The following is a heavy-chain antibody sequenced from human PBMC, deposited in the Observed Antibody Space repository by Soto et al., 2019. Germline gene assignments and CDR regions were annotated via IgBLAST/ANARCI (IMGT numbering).Heavy chain of an antibody. J-gene: IGHJ3*02. CDR2: IYRGESDV. CDR3: ARRRLDIAAGADAFDI. CDR1: GYIFSNHW. V-gene: IGHV5-51*01. D-gene: IGHD6-13*01. Sequence: PGESLQISCKGSGYIFSNHWIAWVRQMPGKGLEWMAIIYRGESDVRYSPSFQGQVTISADKSINTAYLQWNSLKASDTAMYYCARRRLDIAAGADAFDIWGQGTTVTVSS.